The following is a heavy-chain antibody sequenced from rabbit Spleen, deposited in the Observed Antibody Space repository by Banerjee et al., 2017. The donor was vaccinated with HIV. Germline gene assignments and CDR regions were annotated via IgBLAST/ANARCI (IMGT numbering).Heavy chain of an antibody. CDR3: ARDLTDVIGWNFGW. J-gene: IGHJ4*01. D-gene: IGHD1-1*01. Sequence: QEQLEESGGDLVKPEGSLTLTCTASGFSFSISGYMCWVRQAPGKGLEWIGCIATGSSSSTWYANWAKGRFTFSKTSSTTVTLQMTSLTVADTATYFCARDLTDVIGWNFGWWGPGTLVTVS. CDR1: GFSFSISGY. V-gene: IGHV1S45*01. CDR2: IATGSSSST.